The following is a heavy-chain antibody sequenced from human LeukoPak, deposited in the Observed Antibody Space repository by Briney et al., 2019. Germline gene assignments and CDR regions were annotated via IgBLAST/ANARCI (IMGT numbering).Heavy chain of an antibody. CDR1: GFTFSNAW. D-gene: IGHD3-22*01. V-gene: IGHV3-15*07. J-gene: IGHJ4*02. Sequence: PGGSLRPSCAASGFTFSNAWMTWVRQAPGKGLEWVGRIKSKTDGGTADYAAPVKGRSTISRDDSKNTLFLQINSLKTEDTAVYYCTTAENYYDSSGYYYVDYWGQGTLVTVSS. CDR2: IKSKTDGGTA. CDR3: TTAENYYDSSGYYYVDY.